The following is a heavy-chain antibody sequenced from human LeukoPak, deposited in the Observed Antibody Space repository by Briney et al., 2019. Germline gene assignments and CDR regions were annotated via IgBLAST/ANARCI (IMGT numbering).Heavy chain of an antibody. CDR2: IYYSGST. Sequence: TSETLSLTCTVSGGSISSYYWSWIRQPPGKGLEWIGYIYYSGSTNYNPSLKSRVTISVDTSKNQFSLKLSSVTAADTAVYYCARQSPPYDSSGYHLYYFDYWGQGTLVTVSS. CDR3: ARQSPPYDSSGYHLYYFDY. J-gene: IGHJ4*02. V-gene: IGHV4-59*08. CDR1: GGSISSYY. D-gene: IGHD3-22*01.